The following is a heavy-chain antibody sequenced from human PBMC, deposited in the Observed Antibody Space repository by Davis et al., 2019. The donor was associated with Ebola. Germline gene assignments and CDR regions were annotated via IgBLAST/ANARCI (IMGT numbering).Heavy chain of an antibody. V-gene: IGHV4-61*08. CDR1: GGSVSSGGYY. CDR2: IYYSGST. D-gene: IGHD3-22*01. J-gene: IGHJ4*02. CDR3: ARDYYDSSGYLWYFEY. Sequence: SETLSLTCTVSGGSVSSGGYYWNWIRQPPGKGLEWIGYIYYSGSTDYSPSLRGRVTISLDTSKNQFSLRLSSVTAADTAVYYCARDYYDSSGYLWYFEYWGQGTLVTVSS.